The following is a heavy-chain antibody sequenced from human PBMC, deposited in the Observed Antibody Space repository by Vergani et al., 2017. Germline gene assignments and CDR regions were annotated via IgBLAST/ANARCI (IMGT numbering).Heavy chain of an antibody. CDR2: IYYSGST. Sequence: QLQLQESGPGLVKPSETLSLTCTVSGGSISSSSYYWGWIRQHPGKGLEWIGSIYYSGSTYYNPSLKSRVTISVDKSKNQFSLKLSSVTAADTAVYYCAKNVVVPAAIRWSRRFDPWGQGTLVTVSS. CDR1: GGSISSSSYY. D-gene: IGHD2-2*01. V-gene: IGHV4-39*07. J-gene: IGHJ5*02. CDR3: AKNVVVPAAIRWSRRFDP.